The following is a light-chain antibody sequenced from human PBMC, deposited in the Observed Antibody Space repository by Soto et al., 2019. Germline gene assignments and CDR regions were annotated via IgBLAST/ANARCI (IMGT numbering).Light chain of an antibody. V-gene: IGKV3-20*01. CDR3: HQYDSSPLT. Sequence: EIVLAQSPGTLPLSPGERATLSCRASQSVTSNYLAWYQQKRGQPPRLLIYGASIRATGIPDRFSGSGSGTDFTLTISRLEPEDFAMYYCHQYDSSPLTFGGGTKVDIK. CDR2: GAS. J-gene: IGKJ4*01. CDR1: QSVTSNY.